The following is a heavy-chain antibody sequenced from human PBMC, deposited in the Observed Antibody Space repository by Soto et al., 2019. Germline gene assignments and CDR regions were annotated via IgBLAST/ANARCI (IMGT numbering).Heavy chain of an antibody. CDR1: GGIFRSNA. J-gene: IGHJ4*02. V-gene: IGHV1-69*01. CDR2: IIPQFPTP. D-gene: IGHD5-18*01. Sequence: QVQLVQSGAVVRKPRSSVRVSCKSSGGIFRSNAISWVRQAPGQGLEWMGAIIPQFPTPYYAQKFQGRVTITADESTSTAYMALNSLRSDDTAVYFCARDAADTPMVYWGQGTLLTVSS. CDR3: ARDAADTPMVY.